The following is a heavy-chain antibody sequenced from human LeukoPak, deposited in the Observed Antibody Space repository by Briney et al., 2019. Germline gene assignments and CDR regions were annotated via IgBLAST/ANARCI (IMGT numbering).Heavy chain of an antibody. V-gene: IGHV5-51*01. D-gene: IGHD2-2*01. CDR1: EYSFSNYW. CDR2: IYPGDSDT. CDR3: ARRVGYCSSTTCYAYFDY. Sequence: GESLKISCKGSEYSFSNYWIGWVRQMPGKGLEWMGIIYPGDSDTRYSPSFQGQVTISADKSISTAYLQWSSLKASDTAMYYCARRVGYCSSTTCYAYFDYWGQGTLVTVSS. J-gene: IGHJ4*02.